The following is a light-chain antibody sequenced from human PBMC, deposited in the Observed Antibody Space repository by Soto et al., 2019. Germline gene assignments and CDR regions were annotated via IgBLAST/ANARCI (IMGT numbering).Light chain of an antibody. V-gene: IGKV3-15*01. CDR2: GAS. J-gene: IGKJ3*01. CDR1: QSVSSN. CDR3: QQYNNWPPDT. Sequence: EIVMTQSPATLSVSPGERATLSCRASQSVSSNLAWYQQKPGQAPWLLIYGASTRATGIPARFSGSGSGTEFTLTISSLQSEDFAVYYCQQYNNWPPDTFGPGTKVDIK.